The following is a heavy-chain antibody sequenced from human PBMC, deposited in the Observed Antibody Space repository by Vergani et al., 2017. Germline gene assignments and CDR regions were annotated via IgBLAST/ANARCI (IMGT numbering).Heavy chain of an antibody. V-gene: IGHV3-30*18. J-gene: IGHJ4*02. Sequence: QVQLVESGGGVVQPGRSLRLSCAASGFTFSSYGMHWVRQAPGKGLEWVAVISYDGSNRYYADSVKGRFTISRDNSKNTLYLQMNSLRAEDTAVYYCAKGTGAYSGSYYFGYWGQGSLVTVSS. CDR3: AKGTGAYSGSYYFGY. CDR2: ISYDGSNR. CDR1: GFTFSSYG. D-gene: IGHD1-26*01.